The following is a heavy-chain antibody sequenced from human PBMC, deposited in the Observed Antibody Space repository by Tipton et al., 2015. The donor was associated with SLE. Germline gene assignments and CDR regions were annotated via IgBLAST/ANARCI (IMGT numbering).Heavy chain of an antibody. CDR3: ARVNPLSTGAFDI. J-gene: IGHJ3*02. CDR2: IYSDGRT. CDR1: GFTVSSNY. Sequence: SLRLSCAASGFTVSSNYMNWVRQAPGKGLEWVSLIYSDGRTYYADSVKGRFTISRDNSKNTLHLQMNSLRAEDTAVYYCARVNPLSTGAFDIWGQGTMVTVSS. V-gene: IGHV3-53*05. D-gene: IGHD1-1*01.